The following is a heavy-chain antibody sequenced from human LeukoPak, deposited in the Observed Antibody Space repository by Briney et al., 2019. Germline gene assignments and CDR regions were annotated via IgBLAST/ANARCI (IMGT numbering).Heavy chain of an antibody. V-gene: IGHV3-49*04. J-gene: IGHJ4*02. Sequence: GGSLRLSCTPSGFIFGDYALSWVRQAPGKGLEWVGLIRSKAYGGTAEYAASVRDRFTVSRDDSKSVAYLQLNSLKTDDTAVYYCTRGGQALGKGYFFDYWGRGTLVTVSS. D-gene: IGHD7-27*01. CDR1: GFIFGDYA. CDR3: TRGGQALGKGYFFDY. CDR2: IRSKAYGGTA.